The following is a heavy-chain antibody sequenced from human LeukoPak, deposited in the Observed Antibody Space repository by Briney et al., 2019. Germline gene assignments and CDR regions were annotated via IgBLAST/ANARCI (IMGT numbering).Heavy chain of an antibody. CDR2: ISSSSSYI. CDR3: ARDLDDYYDSSGYNYFDY. CDR1: GFTFSNYA. V-gene: IGHV3-21*01. Sequence: PGGSLRLSCAASGFTFSNYAMSWVRQAPGKGLEWVSSISSSSSYIYYADSVKGRFTISRDNAKNSLYLQMNSLRAEDTAVYYCARDLDDYYDSSGYNYFDYWGQGTLVTVSS. J-gene: IGHJ4*02. D-gene: IGHD3-22*01.